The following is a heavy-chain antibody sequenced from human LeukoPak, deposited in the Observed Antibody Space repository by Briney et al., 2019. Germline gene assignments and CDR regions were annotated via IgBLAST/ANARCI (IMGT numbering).Heavy chain of an antibody. J-gene: IGHJ5*02. V-gene: IGHV1-2*02. Sequence: AAVKVSCKASGYTFTDYYIHWVRQAPGQGLEWMGWIDTKSGPTRFQQKFRGRVTMTRDTSISTAYMELSRLRSDDTAVYYCARINRGRCSSTSCYDNWFDPWGQGTLVTVSS. D-gene: IGHD2-2*01. CDR1: GYTFTDYY. CDR3: ARINRGRCSSTSCYDNWFDP. CDR2: IDTKSGPT.